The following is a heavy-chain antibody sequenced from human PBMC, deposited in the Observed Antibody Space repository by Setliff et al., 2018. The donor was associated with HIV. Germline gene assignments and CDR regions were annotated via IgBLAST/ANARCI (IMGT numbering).Heavy chain of an antibody. Sequence: GGSLRLSCAGSGFTFSSYWMSWVRQAPGKGLEWVANIKQDGSEKYYVESVKGRFTISRDNANNSLYLQMNSLRADDTAVYYCARGARGYSYGWGQGTLVTVSS. CDR1: GFTFSSYW. J-gene: IGHJ4*02. CDR2: IKQDGSEK. CDR3: ARGARGYSYG. D-gene: IGHD5-18*01. V-gene: IGHV3-7*01.